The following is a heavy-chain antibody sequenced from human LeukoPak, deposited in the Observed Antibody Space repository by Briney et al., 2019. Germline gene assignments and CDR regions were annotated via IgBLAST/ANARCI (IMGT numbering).Heavy chain of an antibody. CDR2: INHSGST. CDR3: ARGNYDYYDH. CDR1: GGSFSDYH. Sequence: SETLSLTCAVYGGSFSDYHWSWIRQPPGKGLEWIGEINHSGSTNYNPSLKSRVTISVDTSKNQFSLKVSSVTAADTAVYYCARGNYDYYDHWGQGTLVTVSS. D-gene: IGHD1-7*01. J-gene: IGHJ4*02. V-gene: IGHV4-34*01.